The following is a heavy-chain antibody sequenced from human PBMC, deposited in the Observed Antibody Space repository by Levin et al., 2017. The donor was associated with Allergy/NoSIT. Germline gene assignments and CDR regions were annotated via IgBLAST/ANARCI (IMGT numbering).Heavy chain of an antibody. J-gene: IGHJ3*02. V-gene: IGHV3-30-3*01. CDR1: GFTFSIYA. CDR2: ISYNGNNK. D-gene: IGHD3-10*01. CDR3: VRDVGIFVLLWFGTDAFDI. Sequence: GESLKISCAASGFTFSIYAMHWVRQAPGKGLEWVAVISYNGNNKYYADSVKGRFTISRDNSKNTVYMEMNSLRAEDTAVYYCVRDVGIFVLLWFGTDAFDIWGQGTMVTVSS.